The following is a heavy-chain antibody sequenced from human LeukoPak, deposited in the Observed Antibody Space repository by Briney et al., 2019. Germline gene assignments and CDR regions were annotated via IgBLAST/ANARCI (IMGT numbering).Heavy chain of an antibody. J-gene: IGHJ4*02. D-gene: IGHD2-2*02. CDR3: ARRDGYCSSTSCYMSSESFDY. Sequence: SVKLSCKASGGTFSSYAISWVRQAPGQGLERMGRIIPIFGTANYAQKFQGRVTITTDESTSTAYMELSSLRSEDTAVYYCARRDGYCSSTSCYMSSESFDYWGQGTLVTVSS. CDR2: IIPIFGTA. CDR1: GGTFSSYA. V-gene: IGHV1-69*05.